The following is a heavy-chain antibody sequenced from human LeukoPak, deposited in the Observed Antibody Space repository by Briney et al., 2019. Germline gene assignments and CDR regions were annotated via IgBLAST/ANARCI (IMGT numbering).Heavy chain of an antibody. D-gene: IGHD3-10*01. CDR1: GFTFSNYW. CDR2: INSDESNIDGSRI. CDR3: VREGFANLLWDY. V-gene: IGHV3-74*01. Sequence: GGSLRLSCAASGFTFSNYWMHWVRQAPGKGLVWVSRINSDESNIDGSRITYADSVKGRFTISRDNAKNTLYLQMNSLRAEDTAVYYCVREGFANLLWDYWGQGTLVTVSS. J-gene: IGHJ4*02.